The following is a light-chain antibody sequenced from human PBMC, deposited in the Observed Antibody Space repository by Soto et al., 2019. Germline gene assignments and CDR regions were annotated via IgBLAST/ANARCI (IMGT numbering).Light chain of an antibody. J-gene: IGKJ2*01. Sequence: ELLMTQSPAPLSVSPGDRATLSWRASQSVSSNLAWYQQQPGQPPTLVIYGASARATGIPDRLSGSGSGTELTLTISRLQSEDFAVYYCQHYNNWPLTFGQGTKMDIK. CDR2: GAS. CDR3: QHYNNWPLT. V-gene: IGKV3-15*01. CDR1: QSVSSN.